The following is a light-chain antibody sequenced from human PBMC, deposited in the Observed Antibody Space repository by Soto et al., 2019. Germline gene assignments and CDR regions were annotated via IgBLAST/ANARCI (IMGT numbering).Light chain of an antibody. J-gene: IGKJ4*01. Sequence: EIGLTQSPGPLSLSPGEIATLSCRASPSVNSSYLAWYKQKPSQALRLLIDGASTSATGIPDRCSGSGSGTDFSRTISRLAPEDFAVYYGQQYGSSPPLTFGGGTKVEIK. CDR1: PSVNSSY. V-gene: IGKV3-20*01. CDR2: GAS. CDR3: QQYGSSPPLT.